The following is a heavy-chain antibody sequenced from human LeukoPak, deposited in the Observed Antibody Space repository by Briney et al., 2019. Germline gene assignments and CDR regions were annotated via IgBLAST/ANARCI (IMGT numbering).Heavy chain of an antibody. CDR1: GGSISSGGYS. J-gene: IGHJ3*02. CDR3: ARAQGYSYGPDAFDI. V-gene: IGHV4-30-2*01. D-gene: IGHD5-18*01. CDR2: IYHSGST. Sequence: SQTLSLTCAVSGGSISSGGYSWSWIRQPPGKGLEWIGYIYHSGSTYYNPSLKSRVTISVDRSKNQFSLKLSSVTAADTAVYYCARAQGYSYGPDAFDIWGQGTMVTVSS.